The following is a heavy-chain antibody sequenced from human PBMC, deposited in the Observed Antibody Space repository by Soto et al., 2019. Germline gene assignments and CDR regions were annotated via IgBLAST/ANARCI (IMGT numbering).Heavy chain of an antibody. CDR2: VNHSGSS. CDR1: GGSFSGYY. V-gene: IGHV4-34*01. J-gene: IGHJ6*02. D-gene: IGHD6-19*01. CDR3: ARGVIAVAAALPTVTVYYDYGMDV. Sequence: SETLSLTCAVYGGSFSGYYWSWIRQPPGKGLERIGEVNHSGSSNYNPSLKSRVTISVDTSKNQFSLKLSSVTAADTAVYYCARGVIAVAAALPTVTVYYDYGMDVWTQGTTVT.